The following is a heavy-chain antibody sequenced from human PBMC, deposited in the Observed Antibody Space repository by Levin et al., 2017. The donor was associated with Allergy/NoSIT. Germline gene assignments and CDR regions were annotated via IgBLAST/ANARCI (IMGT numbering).Heavy chain of an antibody. V-gene: IGHV4-30-4*01. J-gene: IGHJ3*02. CDR3: ARSGGSGTNDAFDI. CDR1: GGSISSADYY. Sequence: SQTLSLTCTVSGGSISSADYYWSWIRQPPGKGLEWIGYIYYLGGTHYNPSLKSRLTISIDTSKNQFSLKLSSVTAADTALYYCARSGGSGTNDAFDIWGQGTMLTVSS. D-gene: IGHD1/OR15-1a*01. CDR2: IYYLGGT.